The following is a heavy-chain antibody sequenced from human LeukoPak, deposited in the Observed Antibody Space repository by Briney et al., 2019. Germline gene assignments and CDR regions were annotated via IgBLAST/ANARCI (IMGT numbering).Heavy chain of an antibody. CDR1: GYSISSGYY. Sequence: SETLSLTCTVSGYSISSGYYWGWIRQPPGKGLEWIGSIYHSGSTYYNPSLKSRVTISVDTSKNQFSLKLSSVTAADTAIYYCARETIEDCFDTWGQGTLVTVSS. D-gene: IGHD3-3*01. CDR2: IYHSGST. J-gene: IGHJ5*02. V-gene: IGHV4-38-2*02. CDR3: ARETIEDCFDT.